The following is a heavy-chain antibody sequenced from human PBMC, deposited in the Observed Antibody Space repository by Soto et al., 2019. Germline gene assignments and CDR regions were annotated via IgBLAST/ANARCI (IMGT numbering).Heavy chain of an antibody. CDR3: AAPAAIFLYD. CDR2: IYSGGST. V-gene: IGHV3-66*01. J-gene: IGHJ4*02. Sequence: PGGSLRLSCAASGFTFSSYAMSWVRQAPGKGLEWVSVIYSGGSTYYADSVKGRFTISRDNSKNTLYLQMNSLRAEDTAVYYGAAPAAIFLYDWGRGTLGTVSS. D-gene: IGHD2-2*02. CDR1: GFTFSSYA.